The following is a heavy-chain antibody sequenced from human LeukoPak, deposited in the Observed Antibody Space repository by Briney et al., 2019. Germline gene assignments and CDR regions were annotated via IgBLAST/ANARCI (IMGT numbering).Heavy chain of an antibody. D-gene: IGHD6-13*01. CDR2: INPNSGGT. Sequence: ASVKVSCKASGYTFTGYYMHWVRQAPGQGLEWMGWINPNSGGTNYAQEFQGRVTMTTDTSISTAYMELSRLRSDDTAVYYCARESTVAAAGTVWFDPWGQGTLVTVSS. V-gene: IGHV1-2*02. J-gene: IGHJ5*02. CDR1: GYTFTGYY. CDR3: ARESTVAAAGTVWFDP.